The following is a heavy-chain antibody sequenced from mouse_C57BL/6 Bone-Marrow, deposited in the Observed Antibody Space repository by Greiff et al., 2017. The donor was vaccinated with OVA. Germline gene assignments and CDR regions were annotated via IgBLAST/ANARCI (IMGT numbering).Heavy chain of an antibody. CDR2: IHPNSGST. J-gene: IGHJ3*01. D-gene: IGHD2-3*01. V-gene: IGHV1-64*01. Sequence: QVQLQQPGAELVKPGASVKLSCKASGYTFTSYWMHWVKQRPGQGLEWIGMIHPNSGSTNYNEKFKSKATLTVDKSSSTAYMQLSSLTSEDSAVDYDARGYDGYYGKFADWGQGTLVTVSA. CDR1: GYTFTSYW. CDR3: ARGYDGYYGKFAD.